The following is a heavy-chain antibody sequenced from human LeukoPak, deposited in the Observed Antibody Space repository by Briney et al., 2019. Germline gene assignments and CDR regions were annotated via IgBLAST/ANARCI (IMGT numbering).Heavy chain of an antibody. CDR2: ISSSGSTI. D-gene: IGHD3-10*01. J-gene: IGHJ3*02. V-gene: IGHV3-11*01. CDR3: ARHYYGSGSYYKGAFDI. Sequence: GGSLRLSCAASGFTFSDYYMSWIRRAPGKGLEWVSYISSSGSTIYYADSVKGRFTISRNNAKNSLYLQMNSLRAEDTAVYYCARHYYGSGSYYKGAFDIWGQGTMVTVSS. CDR1: GFTFSDYY.